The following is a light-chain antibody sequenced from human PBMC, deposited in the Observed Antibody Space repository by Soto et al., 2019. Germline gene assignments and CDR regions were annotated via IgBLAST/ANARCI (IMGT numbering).Light chain of an antibody. CDR3: CSFTSITTYV. Sequence: QSVLTQPASVSGSLGQSITISCTGTSSDVGAYNYVSWYQQQPGKAPKLMISEVSNRPSGVSNRFSGSKSGNTASLIISGLQAEEEADYYCCSFTSITTYVFGNGTRSPS. CDR1: SSDVGAYNY. J-gene: IGLJ1*01. CDR2: EVS. V-gene: IGLV2-14*01.